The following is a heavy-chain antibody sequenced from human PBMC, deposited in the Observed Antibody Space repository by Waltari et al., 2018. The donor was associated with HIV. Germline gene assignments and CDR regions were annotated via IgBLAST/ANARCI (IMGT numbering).Heavy chain of an antibody. Sequence: EVQLVESGGGLVKPGGSLRLSCAASGFTFNFYSMNWVRQAAGKGVEWLSSISSDSGYRSYADSVRCRFTISRDNAKTSLYLQMNSLRAEDTAVYYCARDFGSGSSGWYDYWGQGTLVTVSS. CDR2: ISSDSGYR. CDR1: GFTFNFYS. J-gene: IGHJ4*02. V-gene: IGHV3-21*02. CDR3: ARDFGSGSSGWYDY. D-gene: IGHD6-19*01.